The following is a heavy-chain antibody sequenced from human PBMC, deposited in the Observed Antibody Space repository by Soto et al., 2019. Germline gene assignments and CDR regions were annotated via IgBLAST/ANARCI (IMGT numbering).Heavy chain of an antibody. Sequence: PGGSLILSCAASGFTFSSYGMNWVRQAPGKGLEWVSSISSSSSYIYYADSVKGRFTISRDNAKNSLYLQMNSLRAEDTAVYYCARDKDPYYYDFWSGYYSPWFDPWGQGTLVTVSS. CDR2: ISSSSSYI. CDR3: ARDKDPYYYDFWSGYYSPWFDP. CDR1: GFTFSSYG. V-gene: IGHV3-21*01. J-gene: IGHJ5*02. D-gene: IGHD3-3*01.